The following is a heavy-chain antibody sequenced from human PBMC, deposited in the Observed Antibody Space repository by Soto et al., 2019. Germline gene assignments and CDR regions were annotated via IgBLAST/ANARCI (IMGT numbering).Heavy chain of an antibody. D-gene: IGHD2-21*02. Sequence: QVQLVQSGSEVKEPGASVKVSCKASGYTFTGYYVLWVRQAPGQGPECMGWINPYTGGTNYAQKFQGRVTMTRETSISKAYMELSKLISDDTAVYYCATQFHHCGGDCYRGPYFGMDVWGQRTTVTVSS. CDR2: INPYTGGT. J-gene: IGHJ6*02. CDR1: GYTFTGYY. CDR3: ATQFHHCGGDCYRGPYFGMDV. V-gene: IGHV1-2*02.